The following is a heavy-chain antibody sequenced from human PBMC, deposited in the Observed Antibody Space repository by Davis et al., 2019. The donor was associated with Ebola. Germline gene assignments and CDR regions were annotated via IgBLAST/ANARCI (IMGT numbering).Heavy chain of an antibody. CDR3: ARGTYSYGYLLSELALDY. CDR1: GLTSNTYC. Sequence: GGSLRLSCVDSGLTSNTYCINWLRQSPGKGPEWVATTSHDGRKTYYRDSVKGRFTISRDNAKNSLYLQMNSLRDEDTAVYYCARGTYSYGYLLSELALDYWGQGTLVTVSS. D-gene: IGHD5-18*01. V-gene: IGHV3-30*04. J-gene: IGHJ4*02. CDR2: TSHDGRKT.